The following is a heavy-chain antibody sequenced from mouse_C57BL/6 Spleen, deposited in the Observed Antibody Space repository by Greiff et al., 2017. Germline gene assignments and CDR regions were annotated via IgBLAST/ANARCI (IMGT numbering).Heavy chain of an antibody. CDR3: ARDPMVTTGYFDY. D-gene: IGHD2-2*01. J-gene: IGHJ2*01. CDR1: GYTFTSYT. V-gene: IGHV1-4*01. Sequence: VKVVESGAELARPGASVKMSCKASGYTFTSYTMHWVKQRPGQGLEWIGYINPSSGYTKYNQKFKDKATLTADKSSSTAYMQLSSLTSEDSAVYYCARDPMVTTGYFDYWGQGTTLTVSS. CDR2: INPSSGYT.